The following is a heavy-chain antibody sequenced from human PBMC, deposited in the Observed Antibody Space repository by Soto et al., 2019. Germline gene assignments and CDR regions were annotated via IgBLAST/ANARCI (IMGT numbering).Heavy chain of an antibody. CDR3: ASGSAAPGTTFDY. Sequence: EVQLVESGGGLRQPGGSLRLSCAASGFTFSSYSMNWVRQAPGKGLEWISYLSLSGPNIHYADSVQGRFTISRDNAKYSLYLQMDCLRAEDAAVYYCASGSAAPGTTFDYWGQGNLVTVSS. V-gene: IGHV3-48*01. D-gene: IGHD6-13*01. CDR2: LSLSGPNI. J-gene: IGHJ4*02. CDR1: GFTFSSYS.